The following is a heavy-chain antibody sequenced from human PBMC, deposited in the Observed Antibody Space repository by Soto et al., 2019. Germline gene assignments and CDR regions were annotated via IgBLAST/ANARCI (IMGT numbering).Heavy chain of an antibody. D-gene: IGHD3-3*01. CDR3: ARAGDDYDFWSGYYRGDAFDI. CDR1: GFTFSSYS. V-gene: IGHV3-21*01. J-gene: IGHJ3*02. CDR2: ISSSSSYI. Sequence: TGGSLRLSCAASGFTFSSYSMNWVRQAPGKGLEWVSSISSSSSYIYYADSVKGRFTISRDNAKNSLYLQMNSLRAEDTAVYYCARAGDDYDFWSGYYRGDAFDIWGQGTMVTVSS.